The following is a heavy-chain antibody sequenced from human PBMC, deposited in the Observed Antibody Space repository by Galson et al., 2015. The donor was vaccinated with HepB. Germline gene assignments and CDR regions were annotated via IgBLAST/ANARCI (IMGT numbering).Heavy chain of an antibody. CDR3: ARVYFGSGSSSAYWYFDL. Sequence: SLRLSCAASGLTFSYSGLNWVRQAPGKGLEWVSYISSRSTTIYYADSVKGRFTISRDNAKKSLYLQMNSLRDEDTAVYYCARVYFGSGSSSAYWYFDLWGRGALVTVSS. CDR1: GLTFSYSG. D-gene: IGHD3-10*01. J-gene: IGHJ2*01. V-gene: IGHV3-48*02. CDR2: ISSRSTTI.